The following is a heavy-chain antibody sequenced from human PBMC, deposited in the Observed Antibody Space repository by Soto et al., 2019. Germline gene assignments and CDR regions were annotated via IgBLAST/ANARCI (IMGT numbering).Heavy chain of an antibody. V-gene: IGHV3-30*18. CDR3: AKDRILYGVKYYFDY. D-gene: IGHD4-17*01. CDR2: ISYDGSNK. J-gene: IGHJ4*02. Sequence: PGGSLRLSCAASGFTFSSYGMHWVRQAPGKGLEWVAVISYDGSNKYYADSVKGRFTISRDNSKNTLYLQMNSLRAEDTAVYYCAKDRILYGVKYYFDYWGQGTLVTVSS. CDR1: GFTFSSYG.